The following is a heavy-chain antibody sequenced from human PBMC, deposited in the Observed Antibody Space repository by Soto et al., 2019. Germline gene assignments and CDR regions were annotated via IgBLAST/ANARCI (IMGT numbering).Heavy chain of an antibody. CDR2: IRYDGSNK. CDR3: AKGQYSGVAGGLDY. D-gene: IGHD1-26*01. V-gene: IGHV3-30*02. Sequence: GGSLRLSCGASGFTFSSHGMHWVRQAPGKGLEWVAVIRYDGSNKYYADSVKGRFTISRDNSKNTLYLQMNSLRVEDTALYYCAKGQYSGVAGGLDYWGQGTLVTVSS. J-gene: IGHJ4*02. CDR1: GFTFSSHG.